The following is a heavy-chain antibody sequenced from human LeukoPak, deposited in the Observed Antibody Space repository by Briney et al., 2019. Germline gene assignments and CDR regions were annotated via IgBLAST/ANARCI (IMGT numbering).Heavy chain of an antibody. CDR1: GFNFSNYW. Sequence: GGSLRLSCAASGFNFSNYWMHWVRQAPGKGLEWVSRINIAGSVTTYADSVKGRFTISRDNSKNTLYLQMNSLRAEDTAVYYCAKDRAAVDIVATIPDYWGQGTLVTVSS. D-gene: IGHD5-12*01. J-gene: IGHJ4*02. CDR3: AKDRAAVDIVATIPDY. CDR2: INIAGSVT. V-gene: IGHV3-74*01.